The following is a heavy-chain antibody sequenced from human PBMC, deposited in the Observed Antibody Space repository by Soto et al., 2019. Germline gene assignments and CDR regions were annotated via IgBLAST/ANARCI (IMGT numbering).Heavy chain of an antibody. J-gene: IGHJ4*02. CDR1: GGSISSGGYY. CDR3: ARGGDCSSTSCYIIDY. D-gene: IGHD2-2*02. V-gene: IGHV4-31*03. Sequence: QVQLQESGPVLVKPSQTLSLTCTVSGGSISSGGYYWSWIRQHPGKGLEWIGYIYYSGSTYYNPSLKSRVPLSVEMSKNQFSLKLSSVTAADTAVYYCARGGDCSSTSCYIIDYWGQGTLVTVSS. CDR2: IYYSGST.